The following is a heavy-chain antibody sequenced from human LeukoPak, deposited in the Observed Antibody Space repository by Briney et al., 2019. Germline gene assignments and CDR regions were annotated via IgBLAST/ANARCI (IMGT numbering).Heavy chain of an antibody. D-gene: IGHD6-13*01. J-gene: IGHJ4*02. V-gene: IGHV3-64D*06. CDR2: ISSNGGNT. Sequence: GGSLRLSCSASGFTFSDYAMFWVRQAPGKGLEYVSAISSNGGNTYYADSVKGRFTISRDNSKNTLYLQMSSLRAEDTAVYYCVKPLKYTTNWSFDYWGQGTLVTVSS. CDR3: VKPLKYTTNWSFDY. CDR1: GFTFSDYA.